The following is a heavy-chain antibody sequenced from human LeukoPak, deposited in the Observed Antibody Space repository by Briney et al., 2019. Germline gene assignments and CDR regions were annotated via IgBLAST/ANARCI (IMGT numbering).Heavy chain of an antibody. Sequence: KPSETLSLTCAVYGGSFSGYYWSWIRQPPGKGLEWIGEINHSGSTNYNPSLKSRVTISVDTSKNQFSLKLSSVTAADTAVYYCAREPEAWSGFDYWGQGTLVTVSS. J-gene: IGHJ4*02. CDR3: AREPEAWSGFDY. CDR1: GGSFSGYY. CDR2: INHSGST. D-gene: IGHD1-14*01. V-gene: IGHV4-34*01.